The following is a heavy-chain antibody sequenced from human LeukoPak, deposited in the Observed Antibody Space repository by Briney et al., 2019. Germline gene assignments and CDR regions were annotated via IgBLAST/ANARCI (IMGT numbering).Heavy chain of an antibody. CDR1: GGSFSGYY. CDR2: INHSGST. J-gene: IGHJ5*01. D-gene: IGHD3-10*01. V-gene: IGHV4-34*01. CDR3: ARGSDGSGSYCLA. Sequence: PSETQSLTCAVYGGSFSGYYWSWIRQPPGKGLEWIGEINHSGSTNYNPSLKSRVTISVDTSKNQFSLKLSSVTAADTAVYYCARGSDGSGSYCLAWGQGSLVTVSS.